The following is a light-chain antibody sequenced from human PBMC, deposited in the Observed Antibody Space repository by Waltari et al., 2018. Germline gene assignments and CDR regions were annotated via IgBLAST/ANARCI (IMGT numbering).Light chain of an antibody. CDR1: QSIASY. Sequence: DIQLTQSPSSLYASVGDRVTITCRASQSIASYLNCYQQKPGKAPKFLIYSASSLQSGVPSRFSGSRSGTDFTLTINSLQPEDFAVYYCQQSYSSPFTFGPGTRVDIK. CDR2: SAS. CDR3: QQSYSSPFT. J-gene: IGKJ3*01. V-gene: IGKV1-39*01.